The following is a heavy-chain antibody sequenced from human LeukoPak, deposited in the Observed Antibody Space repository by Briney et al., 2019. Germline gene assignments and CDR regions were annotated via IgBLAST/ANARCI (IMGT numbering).Heavy chain of an antibody. J-gene: IGHJ4*02. Sequence: SGPTLVNPTQTHTLTCTFSGFSLSTSGMRVSWIRQPPGKALEWLARIDWDDDKFYSTSLKTRLTISKDTSKNQVVLTMANMDPVDTATYYCARSRTYYDILTGYYTTYYFDYWGQGTLVTVSS. V-gene: IGHV2-70*04. CDR3: ARSRTYYDILTGYYTTYYFDY. CDR1: GFSLSTSGMR. D-gene: IGHD3-9*01. CDR2: IDWDDDK.